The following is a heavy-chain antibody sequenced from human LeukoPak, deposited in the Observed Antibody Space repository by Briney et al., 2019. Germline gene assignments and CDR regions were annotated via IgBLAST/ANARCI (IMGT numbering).Heavy chain of an antibody. Sequence: GGSLRLSCTASGFTFGDYAMSWFRQAPGKGLEWVGFIRSKAYGGTTEYAASVKGRFTISRDDSKSIAYLQMNSLKTEDTAVYYCTSAILLRQLYTATFDYWGQGTLVTVSS. CDR1: GFTFGDYA. D-gene: IGHD4-11*01. CDR2: IRSKAYGGTT. CDR3: TSAILLRQLYTATFDY. J-gene: IGHJ4*02. V-gene: IGHV3-49*03.